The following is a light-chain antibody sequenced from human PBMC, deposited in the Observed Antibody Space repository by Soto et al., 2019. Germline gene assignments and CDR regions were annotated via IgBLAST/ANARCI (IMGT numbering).Light chain of an antibody. V-gene: IGLV2-14*01. Sequence: SALTQPASVSGSPGQSITISCTGTSSEVGGYNYVSWYQQHPGKAPKLMIYDVSNRPSGVSNRFSGSKSGNTASLTISGLQAEDEADYYCSSYTSSSTLVFGTGTKVTVL. J-gene: IGLJ1*01. CDR1: SSEVGGYNY. CDR3: SSYTSSSTLV. CDR2: DVS.